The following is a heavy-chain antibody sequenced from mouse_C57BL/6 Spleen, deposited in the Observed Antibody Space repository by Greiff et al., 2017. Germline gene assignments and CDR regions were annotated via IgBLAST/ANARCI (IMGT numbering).Heavy chain of an antibody. Sequence: QVQLQQSGAELVRPGASVKLSCKASGYTFTDYYINWVKQRPGQGLEWIARIYPGSGNTYYNEKFKGKATLTAEKSSSTAYMQLSSLTSEDSAVXCGARRDLYDYGFAYWGQGTLVTVSA. CDR3: ARRDLYDYGFAY. J-gene: IGHJ3*01. D-gene: IGHD2-4*01. V-gene: IGHV1-76*01. CDR2: IYPGSGNT. CDR1: GYTFTDYY.